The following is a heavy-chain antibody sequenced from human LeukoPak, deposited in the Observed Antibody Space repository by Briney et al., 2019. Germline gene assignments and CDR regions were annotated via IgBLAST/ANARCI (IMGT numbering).Heavy chain of an antibody. CDR3: ARDRARLLY. D-gene: IGHD1-26*01. J-gene: IGHJ4*02. V-gene: IGHV3-7*01. Sequence: GGSLRLSCAASGFTFSNYWMGWVRQAPGKGLEWVATIKQDGSETYCVDSVKGRFTISRDTAKNSLYLQMDSLRAEDTAVYYCARDRARLLYWGQGTLVTVSS. CDR1: GFTFSNYW. CDR2: IKQDGSET.